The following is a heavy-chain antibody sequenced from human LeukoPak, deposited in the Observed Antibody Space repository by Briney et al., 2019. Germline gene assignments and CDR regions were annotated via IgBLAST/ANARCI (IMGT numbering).Heavy chain of an antibody. CDR2: IKQDGSEK. CDR1: GFTFISNW. CDR3: ARDAGLYYYYKDV. Sequence: GGSLRLSCVASGFTFISNWMSWVRQAPGKGLEWVANIKQDGSEKHYVDSVKGRFTISRDNAKNSLYLQMNSLRAEDTAVYYCARDAGLYYYYKDVWGKGTTVTVSS. V-gene: IGHV3-7*01. J-gene: IGHJ6*03. D-gene: IGHD3/OR15-3a*01.